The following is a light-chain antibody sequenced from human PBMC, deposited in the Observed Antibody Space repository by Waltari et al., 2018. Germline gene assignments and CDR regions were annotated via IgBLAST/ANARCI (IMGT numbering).Light chain of an antibody. CDR1: QGIAKF. Sequence: IQMTQSPLSLSASIGDRVTITCRASQGIAKFLNWYQQKPGQAPKLLIYAASSLQREIPSRFSGSGSGTDFTLTITSLQPDDFATYYCQQSYSDAPYTFGPGTKLEIK. CDR3: QQSYSDAPYT. J-gene: IGKJ2*01. V-gene: IGKV1-39*01. CDR2: AAS.